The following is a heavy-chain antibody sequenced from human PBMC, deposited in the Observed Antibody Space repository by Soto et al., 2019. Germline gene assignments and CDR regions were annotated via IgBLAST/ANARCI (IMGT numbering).Heavy chain of an antibody. CDR1: GGSISSGDYY. CDR3: ARVKLVFGGVIAGYYFDY. CDR2: IYYSGST. D-gene: IGHD3-16*02. J-gene: IGHJ4*02. Sequence: QVQLQESGPGLVKPSQTLSLTCTVSGGSISSGDYYWSWIRQPPGKGLEWIGYIYYSGSTYYNPSLKSRVTISVDTSKHPFSLQLSSVTAADTAVDYCARVKLVFGGVIAGYYFDYWGQGTLVTVSS. V-gene: IGHV4-30-4*01.